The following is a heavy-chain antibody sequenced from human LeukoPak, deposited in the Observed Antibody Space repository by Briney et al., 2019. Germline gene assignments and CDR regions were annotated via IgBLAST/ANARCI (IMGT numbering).Heavy chain of an antibody. CDR3: TKEGAVTGSMWFDH. D-gene: IGHD6-19*01. Sequence: GGSLRLSCAASGFTFSSYGIHWVRQAPGKGLEWAAVISSDGRITYYADSVKGRFTISRDNSKSTMYVQMNSLRTEDTAVYYCTKEGAVTGSMWFDHWGQGTLVTVSS. CDR1: GFTFSSYG. J-gene: IGHJ5*02. CDR2: ISSDGRIT. V-gene: IGHV3-30*18.